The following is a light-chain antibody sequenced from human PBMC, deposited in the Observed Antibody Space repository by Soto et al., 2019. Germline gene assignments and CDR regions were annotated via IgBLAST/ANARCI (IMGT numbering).Light chain of an antibody. J-gene: IGKJ1*01. CDR2: GAS. CDR3: HQYNNWPPWT. Sequence: VMTQSPVTLSVSPGETATLSCKASQNILRTLAWYQQKPGQPPRLLIYGASTRVTGIPARFSGNGSGTEFTLTISSLKSEDFAVYYCHQYNNWPPWTFGQGTKVEV. V-gene: IGKV3D-15*01. CDR1: QNILRT.